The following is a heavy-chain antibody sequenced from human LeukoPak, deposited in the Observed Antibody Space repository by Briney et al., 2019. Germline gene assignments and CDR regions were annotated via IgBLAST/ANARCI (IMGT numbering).Heavy chain of an antibody. V-gene: IGHV3-21*01. CDR2: ISATSNYI. J-gene: IGHJ4*02. D-gene: IGHD2-2*02. CDR1: GFTFSSYS. Sequence: GGSLRLSCAASGFTFSSYSMNWVRQAPGKGLEWVSSISATSNYIYYADSVKGRFTISRDNAKNSLYLQMNSLRAEDTAVYYCAKDHSRDIPIYYFDFWGQGTLVTVFS. CDR3: AKDHSRDIPIYYFDF.